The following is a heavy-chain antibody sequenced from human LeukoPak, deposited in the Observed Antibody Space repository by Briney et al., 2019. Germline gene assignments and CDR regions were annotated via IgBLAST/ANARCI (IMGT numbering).Heavy chain of an antibody. J-gene: IGHJ4*02. D-gene: IGHD4-23*01. Sequence: ASVKVSRKASGYTFTDYFMHWVRQAPGQGLEWMGWINPNSGGTNYAQKFQGRVTMTRDTSISIAYMELSRLRSDDTAVYYCARVEPREVVTASRDDYWGQGTLVTVSS. CDR2: INPNSGGT. V-gene: IGHV1-2*02. CDR3: ARVEPREVVTASRDDY. CDR1: GYTFTDYF.